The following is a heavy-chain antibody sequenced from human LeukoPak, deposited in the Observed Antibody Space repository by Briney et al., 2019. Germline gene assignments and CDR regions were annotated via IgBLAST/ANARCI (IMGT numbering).Heavy chain of an antibody. D-gene: IGHD2-2*01. CDR3: ASTADCSSTSCPSTFDP. J-gene: IGHJ5*02. V-gene: IGHV1-18*01. CDR1: GYTFTSYG. Sequence: ASVKVSCKASGYTFTSYGISWVRQAPGQGLEWMGWISAYNGNTNYAQKLQGRVTMTTDTSTSTAYMELRSLRSDDTAVYYCASTADCSSTSCPSTFDPWGQGTLVTASS. CDR2: ISAYNGNT.